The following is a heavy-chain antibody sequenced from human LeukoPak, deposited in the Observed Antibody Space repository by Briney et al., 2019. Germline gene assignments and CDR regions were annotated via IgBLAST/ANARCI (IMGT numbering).Heavy chain of an antibody. CDR2: IYYSGST. Sequence: PSQTLSLTCTVSGGSISSGDYYWSWVRWPPAEGLKWIGYIYYSGSTYYNLSLKSRVTISGDTSKNQFSLKLSSVTAADTAVYYCARDAGNGDYGDNKGVFDYWGQGTLVTVSS. CDR3: ARDAGNGDYGDNKGVFDY. J-gene: IGHJ4*02. CDR1: GGSISSGDYY. V-gene: IGHV4-30-4*08. D-gene: IGHD4-17*01.